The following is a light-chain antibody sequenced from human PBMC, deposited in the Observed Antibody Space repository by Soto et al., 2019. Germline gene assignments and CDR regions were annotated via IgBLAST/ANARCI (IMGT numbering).Light chain of an antibody. V-gene: IGKV1-12*01. J-gene: IGKJ1*01. Sequence: DIQMTQSPSSVSASVGDRVSITCRASQGIITYLAWYQQRPGQAPKLLIHSASLLQTAVPPRFSGTGSGTLFTLTISSLQPEDSATYYCQQAKSFPRTFGQGTKV. CDR2: SAS. CDR1: QGIITY. CDR3: QQAKSFPRT.